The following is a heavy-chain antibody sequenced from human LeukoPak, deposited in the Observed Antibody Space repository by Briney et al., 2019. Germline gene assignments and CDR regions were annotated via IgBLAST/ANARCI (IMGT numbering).Heavy chain of an antibody. D-gene: IGHD2-15*01. CDR1: GFTFSSYG. CDR3: ARDGYCSGGSCYIYYYYGMDV. J-gene: IGHJ6*02. Sequence: SGRSLRLSCAASGFTFSSYGMHWVRQAPGKGLEWVAVIWYDGSNKYYADSVKGRFTISRDNSKSTLYLQMNSLRAEDTAVYYCARDGYCSGGSCYIYYYYGMDVWGQGTTVTVSS. V-gene: IGHV3-33*01. CDR2: IWYDGSNK.